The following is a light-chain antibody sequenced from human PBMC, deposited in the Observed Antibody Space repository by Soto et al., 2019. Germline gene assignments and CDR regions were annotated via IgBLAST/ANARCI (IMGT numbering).Light chain of an antibody. Sequence: QSVLTQPPSVSGAPGQRVTISCTGSSSNIGAGYDVHWYQQRPGTAPKLLIFGNINRPSGVPDRFSGSKSGTSASLAITGLQAEDEADYYCQSYDSSLSGAVFGGGTQLTVL. CDR3: QSYDSSLSGAV. J-gene: IGLJ7*01. CDR2: GNI. CDR1: SSNIGAGYD. V-gene: IGLV1-40*01.